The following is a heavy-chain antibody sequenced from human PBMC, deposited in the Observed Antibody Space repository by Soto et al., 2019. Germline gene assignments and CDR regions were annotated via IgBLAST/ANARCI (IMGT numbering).Heavy chain of an antibody. Sequence: PGGSLRLSCASSGFTFSSYSMNLVRQATGKGLEWVSYISSSSSTIYYADSVKGRFTISRDNAKNSLYLQMNSLRAEDTAVYYCARYYDFWSGSDGFDYWGQGTLVTVSS. CDR1: GFTFSSYS. V-gene: IGHV3-48*01. CDR3: ARYYDFWSGSDGFDY. J-gene: IGHJ4*02. CDR2: ISSSSSTI. D-gene: IGHD3-3*01.